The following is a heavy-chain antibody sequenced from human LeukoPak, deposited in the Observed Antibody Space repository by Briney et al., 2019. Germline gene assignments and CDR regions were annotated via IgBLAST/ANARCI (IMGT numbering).Heavy chain of an antibody. J-gene: IGHJ4*02. Sequence: SETLSLTCTVSGGSISGYFWSWIRQPPGKGLEWIAYIYYSGGTDYNPSLKSRVTIPVDTSKNKFSLKVNSVTAADTAVYYCARQSYSSSWYFFDHWGQGALVTVSS. CDR1: GGSISGYF. D-gene: IGHD6-13*01. CDR2: IYYSGGT. CDR3: ARQSYSSSWYFFDH. V-gene: IGHV4-59*08.